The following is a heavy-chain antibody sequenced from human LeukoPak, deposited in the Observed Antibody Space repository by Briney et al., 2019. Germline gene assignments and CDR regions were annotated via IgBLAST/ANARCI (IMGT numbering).Heavy chain of an antibody. CDR3: AKDRYYYDSSGYYYLGPSFDY. D-gene: IGHD3-22*01. CDR1: GFTFSSYG. Sequence: GGSLRLSCAASGFTFSSYGMSWVRQAPGKGLEWVSAISGSGGSTYYADSVKGRFTISRDNSKNTLYLQMNSLRAEDTAVYYCAKDRYYYDSSGYYYLGPSFDYWGQGTLVTVSS. J-gene: IGHJ4*02. V-gene: IGHV3-23*01. CDR2: ISGSGGST.